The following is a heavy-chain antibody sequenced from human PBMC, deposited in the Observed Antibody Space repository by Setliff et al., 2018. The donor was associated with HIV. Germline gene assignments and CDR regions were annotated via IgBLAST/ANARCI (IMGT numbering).Heavy chain of an antibody. CDR1: GGSITRSSYY. Sequence: SETLSLTCTVSGGSITRSSYYWGWIRQPPGRGLEWIGPIYYSGSTSYYNPSLKSRRTISVDPSSNQFSLRLSSVTTADTALYYCARDWGVGTKPKGGGSDPWGQGTLVTVSS. V-gene: IGHV4-39*07. D-gene: IGHD1-26*01. J-gene: IGHJ5*02. CDR3: ARDWGVGTKPKGGGSDP. CDR2: IYYSGST.